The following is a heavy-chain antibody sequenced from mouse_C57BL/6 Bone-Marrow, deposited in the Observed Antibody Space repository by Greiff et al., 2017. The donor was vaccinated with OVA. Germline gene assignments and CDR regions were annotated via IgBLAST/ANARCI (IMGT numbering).Heavy chain of an antibody. CDR1: GYTFTSYW. CDR3: AIEDYVDYAMDD. J-gene: IGHJ4*01. Sequence: QVQLQQPGAELVKPGASVKLSCKASGYTFTSYWMQWVNQRPGQGLEWIGEIDPSDSYNMYNQKFKGKATLTGDTSSRTANMQLSSRTSEDSAGYYCAIEDYVDYAMDDWGQGTSVTVSS. D-gene: IGHD2-4*01. CDR2: IDPSDSYN. V-gene: IGHV1-50*01.